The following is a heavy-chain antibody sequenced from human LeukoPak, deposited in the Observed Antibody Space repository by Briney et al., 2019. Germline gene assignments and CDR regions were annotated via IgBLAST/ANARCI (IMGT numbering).Heavy chain of an antibody. J-gene: IGHJ4*02. CDR2: ISSSSSYI. CDR1: GFTFSSYS. Sequence: GGSLRLSCAASGFTFSSYSMNWVRQAPGKGLEWVSSISSSSSYIYYADAVKGRFTISRDNAKNSLYLQMNSLRAEDTAVYYCARDLFWSGYLGYWGQGTLVTVSS. V-gene: IGHV3-21*01. D-gene: IGHD3-3*01. CDR3: ARDLFWSGYLGY.